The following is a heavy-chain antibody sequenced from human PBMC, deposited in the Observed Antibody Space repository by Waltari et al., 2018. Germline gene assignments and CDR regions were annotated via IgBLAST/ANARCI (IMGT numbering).Heavy chain of an antibody. CDR1: GYTFTGYY. CDR2: INPNSGGT. Sequence: QVQLVQSGAEVKKPGASVKVSCKASGYTFTGYYMHWVRQAPGQGLEWMGRINPNSGGTNYAQKFQGRVTMTRDTSISTAYLELSKLGSDEAAVYYCARGGGGDYHYYMDVWRKGTTVTVSS. J-gene: IGHJ6*03. V-gene: IGHV1-2*06. D-gene: IGHD3-16*01. CDR3: ARGGGGDYHYYMDV.